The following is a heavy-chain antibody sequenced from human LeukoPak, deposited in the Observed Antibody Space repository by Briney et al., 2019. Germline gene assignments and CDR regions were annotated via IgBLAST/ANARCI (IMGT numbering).Heavy chain of an antibody. Sequence: GGALRLSCAASGFTFSSYAMSWVRQAPGKGLEWVSAIRDSGSSTHYADSVKGRFTTSRDNSKNTLFLQMNSLRAEDTAIYYCAKGIRYDSSGYYNWFDPWGQGTLVTVSS. CDR2: IRDSGSST. V-gene: IGHV3-23*01. CDR1: GFTFSSYA. J-gene: IGHJ5*02. CDR3: AKGIRYDSSGYYNWFDP. D-gene: IGHD3-22*01.